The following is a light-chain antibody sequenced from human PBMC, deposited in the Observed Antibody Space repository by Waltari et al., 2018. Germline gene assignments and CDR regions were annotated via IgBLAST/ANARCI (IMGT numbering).Light chain of an antibody. CDR2: KAS. CDR3: QQYNSYSWT. Sequence: DIQMTQSPSTLFSTVGARVTVTCRASQSISSWLAWYQQKPGKAPKLLIYKASSLESGVPSRFSGSGSGTEFTLTISSLQPDDFATYYCQQYNSYSWTFGQGTKVEIK. CDR1: QSISSW. J-gene: IGKJ1*01. V-gene: IGKV1-5*03.